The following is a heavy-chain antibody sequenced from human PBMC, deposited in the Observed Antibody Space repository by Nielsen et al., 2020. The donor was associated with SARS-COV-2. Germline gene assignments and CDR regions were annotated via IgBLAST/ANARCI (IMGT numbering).Heavy chain of an antibody. D-gene: IGHD6-6*01. CDR1: GFTFSNYA. CDR3: ASIAAPSY. CDR2: IYSGGTGT. V-gene: IGHV3-23*03. J-gene: IGHJ4*02. Sequence: GESLKISCAASGFTFSNYAMSWVRQAPGKGLEWVSVIYSGGTGTYYADSVKGRFTISRDNAKNSLYLQMNSLRAEDTALYYCASIAAPSYWGQGTLVTVSS.